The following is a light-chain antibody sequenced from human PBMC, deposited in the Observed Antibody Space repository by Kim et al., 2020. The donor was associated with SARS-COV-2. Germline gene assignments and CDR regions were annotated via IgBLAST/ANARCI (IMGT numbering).Light chain of an antibody. J-gene: IGLJ1*01. Sequence: GQSVTLSCTGTSSDVGGYNYVSWYQQHPGKVSKLMIYAVSQRPSGVPDRFSGSESGNTASLTVSGLQPEDEADYYCSSYADSNNFVFGTGTKVTVL. V-gene: IGLV2-8*01. CDR2: AVS. CDR1: SSDVGGYNY. CDR3: SSYADSNNFV.